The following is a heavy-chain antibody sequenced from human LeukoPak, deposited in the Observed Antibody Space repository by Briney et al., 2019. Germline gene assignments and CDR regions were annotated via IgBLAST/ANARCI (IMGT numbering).Heavy chain of an antibody. D-gene: IGHD3-3*01. J-gene: IGHJ6*02. V-gene: IGHV4-39*01. CDR1: GGSISSSSFH. CDR2: VSYSGST. Sequence: PSETLSLTCSVSGGSISSSSFHWSWIRQPPGKGLEWIGSVSYSGSTFYNPSLKSRVTISADSSKNQFSLRLSSVTAADTAVYYCARRTAGYDFWSGYYADYGMDVWGQGTTVTVSS. CDR3: ARRTAGYDFWSGYYADYGMDV.